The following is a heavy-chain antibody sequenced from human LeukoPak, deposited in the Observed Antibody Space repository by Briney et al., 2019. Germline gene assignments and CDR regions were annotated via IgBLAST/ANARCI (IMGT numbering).Heavy chain of an antibody. Sequence: GSLRLSRVASGFTFSNYLMNWVRQAPGKGLEWVSGISHSGSSIYYADSVKGRFTISRDNSKNALYLQMDRLRVEDTAVYYCAMALDYWGQGTLVTVSS. V-gene: IGHV3-23*01. J-gene: IGHJ4*02. CDR3: AMALDY. CDR2: ISHSGSSI. CDR1: GFTFSNYL.